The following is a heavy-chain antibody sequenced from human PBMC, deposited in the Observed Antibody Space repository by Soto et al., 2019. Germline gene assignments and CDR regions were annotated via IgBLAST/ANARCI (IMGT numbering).Heavy chain of an antibody. V-gene: IGHV1-3*01. Sequence: YAMRWVSMAPKQRLEWMGWINAGNGNTKYSQKFQGRVTITRDTSASTAYMELSSLRSEDTAVYYCARSIVVVTALDYWGQGTLVTVSS. CDR2: INAGNGNT. D-gene: IGHD2-21*02. CDR3: ARSIVVVTALDY. CDR1: YA. J-gene: IGHJ4*02.